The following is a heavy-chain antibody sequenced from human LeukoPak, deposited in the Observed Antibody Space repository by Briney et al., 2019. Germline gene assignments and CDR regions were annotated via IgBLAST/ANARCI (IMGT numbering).Heavy chain of an antibody. J-gene: IGHJ5*02. Sequence: ASVKVSCKASGGTFSSYAISWVRQAPGQGLEWMGIINPSGGSTSYAQKFQGRVTMTRDTSTSTVYMELSSLRSEDTAVYYCARGYHGDSRYNWFDPWGQGTLVTVSS. CDR3: ARGYHGDSRYNWFDP. V-gene: IGHV1-46*01. D-gene: IGHD4-17*01. CDR2: INPSGGST. CDR1: GGTFSSYA.